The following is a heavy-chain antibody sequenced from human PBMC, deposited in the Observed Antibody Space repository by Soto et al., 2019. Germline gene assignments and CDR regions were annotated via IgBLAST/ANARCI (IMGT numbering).Heavy chain of an antibody. D-gene: IGHD2-15*01. Sequence: SVKVSCKASRGTFSTYAISWVRQAPGQGLEWMGGIIPIFGTANYAQKFQGRVTITADKSTSTAYMELSSLRSEDTAVYYCARDRRAAFKENYSSFAYWGQGTLVTVSS. V-gene: IGHV1-69*06. CDR3: ARDRRAAFKENYSSFAY. CDR1: RGTFSTYA. J-gene: IGHJ4*02. CDR2: IIPIFGTA.